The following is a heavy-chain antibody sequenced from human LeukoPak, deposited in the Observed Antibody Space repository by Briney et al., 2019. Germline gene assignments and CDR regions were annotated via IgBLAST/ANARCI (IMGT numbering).Heavy chain of an antibody. D-gene: IGHD6-19*01. J-gene: IGHJ5*02. CDR2: IYYSGST. Sequence: KTSETLSLTCTVSGGSISSSSYYWGWIRQPPGKGLEWIGTIYYSGSTYYNSSLKSRVTIPVDTSKNQFSLKLSSVTAADTAVYYCARRLSSGWYSGSWGQGTLVTVSS. CDR1: GGSISSSSYY. V-gene: IGHV4-39*07. CDR3: ARRLSSGWYSGS.